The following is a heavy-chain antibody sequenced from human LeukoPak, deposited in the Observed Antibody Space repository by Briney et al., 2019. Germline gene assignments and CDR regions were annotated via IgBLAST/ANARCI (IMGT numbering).Heavy chain of an antibody. CDR3: AKAGPILYFYYYYMDV. CDR1: GFTFSSYA. J-gene: IGHJ6*03. Sequence: SGGSLRLSCAASGFTFSSYAMSWVRRAPGRGLEWVSAISGSGGSTYYADSVKGRFTISRDNSKNTLYLQMNSLRAEDTAVYYCAKAGPILYFYYYYMDVWGKGTTVTVSS. D-gene: IGHD2-21*01. CDR2: ISGSGGST. V-gene: IGHV3-23*01.